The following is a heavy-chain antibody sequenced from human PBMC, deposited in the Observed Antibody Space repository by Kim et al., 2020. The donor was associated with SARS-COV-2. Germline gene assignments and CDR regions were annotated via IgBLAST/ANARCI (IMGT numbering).Heavy chain of an antibody. V-gene: IGHV1-69*04. CDR2: IIPILGIA. D-gene: IGHD6-13*01. CDR3: ARVPPREGIAAAGFGY. Sequence: SVKVSCKASGGTFSSYAISWVRQAPGQGLEWMGRIIPILGIANYAQKFQGRVTITADKSTSTAYMELSSLRSEDTAVYYCARVPPREGIAAAGFGYWGQGTLVTVSS. J-gene: IGHJ4*02. CDR1: GGTFSSYA.